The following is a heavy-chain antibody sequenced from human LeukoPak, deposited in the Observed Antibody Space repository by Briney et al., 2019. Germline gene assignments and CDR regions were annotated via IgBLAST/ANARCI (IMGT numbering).Heavy chain of an antibody. Sequence: PGGSLRLSCAASGFTFSSYAMHWVRQAPGKGLEWVAVISYDGSNKYYADSVKGRFTISRDNSQNTVYLQMNSLRGEDTAIYFCAKKLPDASSYFDFWGQGILVTVSS. CDR3: AKKLPDASSYFDF. V-gene: IGHV3-30*04. D-gene: IGHD6-6*01. CDR2: ISYDGSNK. J-gene: IGHJ4*02. CDR1: GFTFSSYA.